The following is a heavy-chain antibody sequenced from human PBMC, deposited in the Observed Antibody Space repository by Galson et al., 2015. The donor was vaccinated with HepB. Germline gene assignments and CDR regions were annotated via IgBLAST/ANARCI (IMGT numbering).Heavy chain of an antibody. V-gene: IGHV3-66*02. J-gene: IGHJ3*02. CDR1: GFTVSNSF. Sequence: SLRLSCAASGFTVSNSFMTWVRQAPGKGLEWVSIIYSGDNTYYADSAKGRFTISRDNSNNTLFPQMNSLRTEDTAVYYCARRGGGGRAFDIWGQGTMVTVSS. D-gene: IGHD3-16*01. CDR2: IYSGDNT. CDR3: ARRGGGGRAFDI.